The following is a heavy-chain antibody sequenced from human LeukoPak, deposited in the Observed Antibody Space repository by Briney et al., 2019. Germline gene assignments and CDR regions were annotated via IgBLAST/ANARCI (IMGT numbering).Heavy chain of an antibody. J-gene: IGHJ4*02. CDR2: ISGSGGST. V-gene: IGHV3-23*01. Sequence: GGSLRLSCAASGFTFSSYAMSWVRQAPGKGLEWVSAISGSGGSTYYADSVKGRFTISRDNSKNTLYLQMNSLRAEDTAVYYCAKMGISWAVAGLSSLFDSWGQGTLVTVSS. CDR1: GFTFSSYA. D-gene: IGHD6-19*01. CDR3: AKMGISWAVAGLSSLFDS.